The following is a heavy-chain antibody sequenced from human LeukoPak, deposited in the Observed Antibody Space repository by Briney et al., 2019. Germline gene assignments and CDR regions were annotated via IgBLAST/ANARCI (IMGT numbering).Heavy chain of an antibody. V-gene: IGHV3-23*01. CDR2: ISGSGGST. CDR1: GFTFSSYW. D-gene: IGHD3-10*01. CDR3: AHSSGKFVEVGVHDY. Sequence: PGGSLRLSCAASGFTFSSYWMTWVRQAPGKGLEWVSAISGSGGSTYYADSVKGRFTISRDNSKNTLYLQMNSLRAEDTAVYYCAHSSGKFVEVGVHDYWGQGTLVTVSS. J-gene: IGHJ4*02.